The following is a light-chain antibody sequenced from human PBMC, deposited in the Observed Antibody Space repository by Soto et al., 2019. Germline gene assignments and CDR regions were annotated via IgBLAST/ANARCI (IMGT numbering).Light chain of an antibody. J-gene: IGLJ1*01. CDR2: EVS. CDR3: SSFTSSTTYV. Sequence: QSALTQPASVSGSPGQSITISCTGTSSDVGGFNSVSWYQQHPGKAPKLVIYEVSDRPSGVSNRFSGSKSGITASLTISGLHAEDEADYYCSSFTSSTTYVFGTGTKLTVL. CDR1: SSDVGGFNS. V-gene: IGLV2-14*01.